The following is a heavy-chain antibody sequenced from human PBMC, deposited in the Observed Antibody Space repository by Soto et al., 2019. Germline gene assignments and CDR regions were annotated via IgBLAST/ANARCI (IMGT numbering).Heavy chain of an antibody. Sequence: PRGALKLSCAASGFPFSSYAMGWFRQGPGKGREWVAVVSIGGSTHYADSVRGRFTISRDNSKNTLSLQMNSLTAEDTAVYFCAKRRGAGGHFDYWGQGALVTVSS. J-gene: IGHJ4*02. CDR2: VSIGGST. D-gene: IGHD2-15*01. CDR1: GFPFSSYA. CDR3: AKRRGAGGHFDY. V-gene: IGHV3-23*01.